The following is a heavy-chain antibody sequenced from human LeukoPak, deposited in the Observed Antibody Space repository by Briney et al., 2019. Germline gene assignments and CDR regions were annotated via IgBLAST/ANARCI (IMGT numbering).Heavy chain of an antibody. D-gene: IGHD6-6*01. CDR1: GGTFSIYA. CDR3: AREDSSSLQFDY. CDR2: IIPIFGTA. Sequence: ASVKVSCKASGGTFSIYAISCVRPAPGQGLEWMGGIIPIFGTANYAQKFQGRVTITADESTSTAYMELSSLRSEDTAVYYCAREDSSSLQFDYWGQGTLVTVSS. V-gene: IGHV1-69*13. J-gene: IGHJ4*02.